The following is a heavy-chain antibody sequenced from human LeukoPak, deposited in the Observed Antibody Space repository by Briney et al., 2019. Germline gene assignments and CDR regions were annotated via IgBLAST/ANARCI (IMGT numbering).Heavy chain of an antibody. CDR2: IYYSGST. J-gene: IGHJ5*02. CDR3: ARVSGWYCHESDP. CDR1: GDSISTSGDY. D-gene: IGHD6-13*01. Sequence: KTSETLSLTCSVSGDSISTSGDYWGWIRQPPGKGLECIATIYYSGSTYYNPSLKSRVTISIDTSKNQFSLKLSSVTAADTAVYYCARVSGWYCHESDPWGQGTLVTVSS. V-gene: IGHV4-39*07.